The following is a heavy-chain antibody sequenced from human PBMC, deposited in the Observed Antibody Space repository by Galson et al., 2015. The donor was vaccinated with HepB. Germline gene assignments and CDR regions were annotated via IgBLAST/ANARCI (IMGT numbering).Heavy chain of an antibody. CDR3: ARPRAVAGSFDY. CDR1: GGSISSSSYY. Sequence: SETLSLTCTVSGGSISSSSYYWGWIRQPPGKGLEWIGSIYYSGSTYYNPSLKSRVTISVDTSKNQFSLKLSSVTAADTAVYYCARPRAVAGSFDYWGQGTLVTVSS. CDR2: IYYSGST. D-gene: IGHD6-19*01. J-gene: IGHJ4*02. V-gene: IGHV4-39*01.